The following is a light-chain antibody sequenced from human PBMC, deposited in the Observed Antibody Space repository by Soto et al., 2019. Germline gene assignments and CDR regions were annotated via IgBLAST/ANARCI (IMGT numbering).Light chain of an antibody. CDR3: QKYHSALLS. CDR1: QDISSY. J-gene: IGKJ4*01. V-gene: IGKV1-27*01. CDR2: GAS. Sequence: DIQMTQSPSSLSASVGDRVTITCRASQDISSYLVWYQQKPGKVPKVLIYGASTLQSGISSRFSGSGSGTEFTLTINSMLPEDVATYYCQKYHSALLSFGGGTKVEIK.